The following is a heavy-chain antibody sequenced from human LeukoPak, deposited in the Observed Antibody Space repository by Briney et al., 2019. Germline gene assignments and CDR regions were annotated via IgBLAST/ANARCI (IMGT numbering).Heavy chain of an antibody. D-gene: IGHD4-17*01. CDR1: GGTFSSYA. J-gene: IGHJ4*02. CDR2: IIPIFGTA. V-gene: IGHV1-69*13. CDR3: ARDDYGDYGPYFDY. Sequence: SVKVSCKASGGTFSSYAISWVRQAPGQGLEWMGGIIPIFGTANYAQKFQGRVTITADESTSTAYMELSSLRSEDTAVYYCARDDYGDYGPYFDYWGQGTLVTVSS.